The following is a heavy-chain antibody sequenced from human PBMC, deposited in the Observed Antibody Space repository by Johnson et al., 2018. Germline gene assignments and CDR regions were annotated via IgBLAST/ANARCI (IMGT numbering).Heavy chain of an antibody. V-gene: IGHV3-21*01. CDR1: GFTFSSYS. J-gene: IGHJ6*02. CDR2: ISSSSSYI. Sequence: EVQLVESGGGLVKPGGSLRLSCAASGFTFSSYSMNWVRQAPGKGLEWVSSISSSSSYIYYADSVKGRFTISRDNAKNSLYLQMNSLRAEDTAVYYCARDRVTYYYDSSGHYYYYGMDVWGQGTTVTVSS. CDR3: ARDRVTYYYDSSGHYYYYGMDV. D-gene: IGHD3-22*01.